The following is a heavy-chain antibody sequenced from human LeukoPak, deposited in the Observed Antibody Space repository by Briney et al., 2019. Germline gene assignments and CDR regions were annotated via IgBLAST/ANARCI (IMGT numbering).Heavy chain of an antibody. V-gene: IGHV3-33*06. Sequence: GGSLRLSCAASGFTFSSYGMHWVRQAPGKGLEWVAVIWYDGSNKYYADSVKGRFTISRDNSKNTLYLQMNSLRAEDTAIYYCANLRRGGDAFDIWGQGTMVTVSS. D-gene: IGHD3-16*01. CDR2: IWYDGSNK. CDR3: ANLRRGGDAFDI. CDR1: GFTFSSYG. J-gene: IGHJ3*02.